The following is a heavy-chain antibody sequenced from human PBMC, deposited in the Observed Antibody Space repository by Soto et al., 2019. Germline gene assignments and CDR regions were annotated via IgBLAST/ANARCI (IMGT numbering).Heavy chain of an antibody. CDR1: GFTFNTYN. J-gene: IGHJ4*02. CDR3: ARDLQMATIRGGDY. CDR2: ISSSTTHI. Sequence: GGSVRLSCTASGFTFNTYNINWVRQAPGRGLEWVSSISSSTTHILYADSVKGRFTISRDNGKNSLYLQMNSLRAEDTAVYYCARDLQMATIRGGDYWGQGTPVTVSS. V-gene: IGHV3-21*06. D-gene: IGHD5-12*01.